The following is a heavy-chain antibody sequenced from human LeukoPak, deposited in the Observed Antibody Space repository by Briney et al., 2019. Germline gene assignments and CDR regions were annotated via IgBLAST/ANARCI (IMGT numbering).Heavy chain of an antibody. CDR2: FDPEDGET. D-gene: IGHD5-18*01. Sequence: WASVKVSCKVSGYTLTELSMHWVRQALGKGLEWMGGFDPEDGETIYAQKFQGRVTMTEDTSTDTAYMELSSLRSEDTAVYYCATGGGAMVTSWFDPWGQGTLVTVSS. V-gene: IGHV1-24*01. CDR3: ATGGGAMVTSWFDP. J-gene: IGHJ5*02. CDR1: GYTLTELS.